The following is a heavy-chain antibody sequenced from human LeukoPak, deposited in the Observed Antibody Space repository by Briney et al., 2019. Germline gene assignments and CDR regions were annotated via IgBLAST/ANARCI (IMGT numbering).Heavy chain of an antibody. D-gene: IGHD3-10*01. V-gene: IGHV4-34*01. J-gene: IGHJ4*02. Sequence: SETLSLTCAVYGGSFSGYYWSWIRQPPGKGLEWIGEINHSGSTNYNPSLKSRVTISVDTSKNQFSLKLSSVTAADTGVYYCARAAVIWFGELPHWTYFDYWGQGTLVTVSS. CDR3: ARAAVIWFGELPHWTYFDY. CDR2: INHSGST. CDR1: GGSFSGYY.